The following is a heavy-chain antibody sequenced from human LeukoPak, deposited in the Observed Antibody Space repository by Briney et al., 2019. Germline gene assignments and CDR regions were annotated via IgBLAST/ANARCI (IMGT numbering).Heavy chain of an antibody. CDR2: IYSGGST. V-gene: IGHV3-66*01. Sequence: GGSLRLSCAASGFTVSSNYMSWVSQAPGKWLEWLSVIYSGGSTYYADSVKGRFTISRDNSKNTLYLQMNSLRAEDTAVYYCTTKRGYSYGYADWGQGTLVTVSS. CDR3: TTKRGYSYGYAD. CDR1: GFTVSSNY. D-gene: IGHD5-18*01. J-gene: IGHJ4*02.